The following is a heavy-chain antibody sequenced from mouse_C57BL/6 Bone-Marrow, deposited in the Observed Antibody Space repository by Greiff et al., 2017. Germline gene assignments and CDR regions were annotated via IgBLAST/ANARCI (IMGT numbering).Heavy chain of an antibody. CDR3: ANDCGSSYWLAY. CDR1: GYTFTSYW. CDR2: IHPSDSDT. D-gene: IGHD1-1*01. J-gene: IGHJ3*01. Sequence: VQLQQPGAELVKPGASVKVSCKASGYTFTSYWMHWVKQRPGQGLEWIGRIHPSDSDTNYNQKFKGKATLTVDKSSSTAYMQLSSLTSEDSAVYYCANDCGSSYWLAYWGQGTLVTVSA. V-gene: IGHV1-74*01.